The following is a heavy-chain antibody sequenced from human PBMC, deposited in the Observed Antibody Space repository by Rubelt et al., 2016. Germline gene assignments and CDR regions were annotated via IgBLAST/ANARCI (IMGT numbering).Heavy chain of an antibody. J-gene: IGHJ4*02. CDR3: ARALCGTGCYADY. V-gene: IGHV5-51*01. D-gene: IGHD2-2*01. CDR1: GYSFPNSW. CDR2: VYPGDSDT. Sequence: EVQLVQSGAEMKKPGESLRISCKASGYSFPNSWIGWVRQKPGKGLEWMGIVYPGDSDTRYSPSCQGQVTSAVDRSISTAYVQWSSLTASDTDVYYCARALCGTGCYADYWGQGTQVTVSS.